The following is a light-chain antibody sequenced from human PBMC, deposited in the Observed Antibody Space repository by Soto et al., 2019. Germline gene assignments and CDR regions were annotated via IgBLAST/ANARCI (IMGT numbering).Light chain of an antibody. CDR1: QSVASN. Sequence: EIVMTQSQASLSLSPGESVTFSCRASQSVASNLAWYQQEPGQAPRLLIYGTSTRATGVPARFSGSGSGTDFTLTISSLQAADFAVYHCQHYNNWPITFGQGTRLEIK. CDR2: GTS. V-gene: IGKV3-15*01. CDR3: QHYNNWPIT. J-gene: IGKJ5*01.